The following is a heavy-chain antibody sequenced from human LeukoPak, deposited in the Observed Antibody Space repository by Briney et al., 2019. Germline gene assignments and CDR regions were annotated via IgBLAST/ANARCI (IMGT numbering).Heavy chain of an antibody. V-gene: IGHV4-39*01. D-gene: IGHD2-8*01. CDR3: ASRYCPTPYYSFLGAF. J-gene: IGHJ4*02. CDR2: VYTTGST. Sequence: SETLSLTCTVSGVSVSSTSYCWGWIRQPPGKGLESLASVYTTGSTYYSSSLQSRVSVSVDTSRNQISLKLNSVTAADTAIYFCASRYCPTPYYSFLGAFWGQGAPVTVSS. CDR1: GVSVSSTSYC.